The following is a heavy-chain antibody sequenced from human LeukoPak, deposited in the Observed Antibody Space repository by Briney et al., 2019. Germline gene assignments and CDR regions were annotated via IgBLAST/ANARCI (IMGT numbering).Heavy chain of an antibody. D-gene: IGHD3-10*01. CDR3: ARAQLVWFGELLSEYYFDH. Sequence: SETLSLTCTVSGGSISSSSYYWGWIRQPPGKGLEWIGSIYYSGSTYYNPSLKSRVTISVDTSKNQFSLRLSSVTAADTAVYYCARAQLVWFGELLSEYYFDHWGQGTLVTVSS. V-gene: IGHV4-39*07. J-gene: IGHJ4*02. CDR1: GGSISSSSYY. CDR2: IYYSGST.